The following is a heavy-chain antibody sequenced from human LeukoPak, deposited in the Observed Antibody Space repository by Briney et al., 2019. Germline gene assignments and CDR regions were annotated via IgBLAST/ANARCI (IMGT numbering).Heavy chain of an antibody. CDR3: ARGWLYSYDSSGYFDL. CDR2: ISYEGKNK. D-gene: IGHD3-22*01. J-gene: IGHJ4*02. CDR1: GFNFSHYA. V-gene: IGHV3-30*04. Sequence: PGGSLRLSCAASGFNFSHYAMHWVRQAPGRGLEWTSVISYEGKNKFHADFVRGRFTVTRDNSKDTLYLHMNRLRPEDTAVYFCARGWLYSYDSSGYFDLWSQGTLVTVSS.